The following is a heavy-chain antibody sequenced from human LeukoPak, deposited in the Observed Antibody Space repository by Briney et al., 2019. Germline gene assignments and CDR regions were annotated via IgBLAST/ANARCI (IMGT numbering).Heavy chain of an antibody. D-gene: IGHD1-26*01. Sequence: PSETLSLTCTVSGGSISSSSYYWGWIRQPPGKGLEWIGSIYYSGSTYYNPSLKSRVTISVDTSKNQFSLKLSSATAADTAVYFCTRDRAHGTQDYWGQGTLVTVS. J-gene: IGHJ4*02. CDR1: GGSISSSSYY. CDR3: TRDRAHGTQDY. V-gene: IGHV4-39*07. CDR2: IYYSGST.